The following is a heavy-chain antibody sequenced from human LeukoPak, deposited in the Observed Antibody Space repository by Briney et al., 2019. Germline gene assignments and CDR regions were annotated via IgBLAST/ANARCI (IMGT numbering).Heavy chain of an antibody. J-gene: IGHJ4*02. CDR2: ISYDGSNK. V-gene: IGHV3-30*18. D-gene: IGHD3-22*01. CDR3: AKDPSTYYDSSGYFLGYDY. CDR1: GFTFSSYG. Sequence: GGSLRLSCAASGFTFSSYGMHWVRQAPGKGLEWVAVISYDGSNKYYADSVKGRFTISRDNSKNTLYLQMNSLRAEDTAVYYCAKDPSTYYDSSGYFLGYDYWGRGTLVTVSS.